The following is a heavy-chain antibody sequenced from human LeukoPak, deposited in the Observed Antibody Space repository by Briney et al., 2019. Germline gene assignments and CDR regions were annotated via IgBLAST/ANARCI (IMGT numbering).Heavy chain of an antibody. CDR1: GGSFSGYY. CDR3: ARAGGYVSGYYFDY. D-gene: IGHD5-12*01. V-gene: IGHV4-34*01. CDR2: INHSGST. Sequence: SETLSLTCAVYGGSFSGYYWSWIRQPPGKGLEWIGEINHSGSTNYNPSLKSRVTISVDTSKNQFSLKLSSVTAADTAVYYCARAGGYVSGYYFDYWGQGTLVTVSS. J-gene: IGHJ4*02.